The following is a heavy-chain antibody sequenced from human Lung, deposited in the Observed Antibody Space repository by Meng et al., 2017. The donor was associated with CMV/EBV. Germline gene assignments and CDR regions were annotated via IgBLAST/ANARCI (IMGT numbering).Heavy chain of an antibody. V-gene: IGHV3-23*01. J-gene: IGHJ4*02. CDR3: AKDEAVYAISPFDY. CDR1: GFTFSSYV. D-gene: IGHD2-8*01. Sequence: SCAASGFTFSSYVMSWVRQAPGKGLEWVSAISGSGGITYYADSVKGRFTISRDNSKNTLYLEINSLRAEDTAEYYCAKDEAVYAISPFDYWGQGTLVTVSS. CDR2: ISGSGGIT.